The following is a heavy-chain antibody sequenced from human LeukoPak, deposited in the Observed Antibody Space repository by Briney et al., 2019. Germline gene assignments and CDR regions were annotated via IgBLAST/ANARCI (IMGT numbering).Heavy chain of an antibody. J-gene: IGHJ4*02. CDR2: ISTSGRTI. CDR1: GFTFSSYE. V-gene: IGHV3-48*03. D-gene: IGHD2-8*01. Sequence: GGCLRLSCAASGFTFSSYEMNWVRQAPGKGLEWVSYISTSGRTIYYADSVKGRFTISRDNAQNSLYLQMNSLRAEDTAVYYCARGLSVYARTLYYFDSWGQGTLVTVSS. CDR3: ARGLSVYARTLYYFDS.